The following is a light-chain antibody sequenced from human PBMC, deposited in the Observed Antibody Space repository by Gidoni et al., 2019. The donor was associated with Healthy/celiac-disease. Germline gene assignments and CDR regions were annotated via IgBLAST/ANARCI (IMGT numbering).Light chain of an antibody. CDR3: QQYYSTPLT. Sequence: VLTQSPDSLAVSLGERALINCKSSQSVLYSAKSKTYIACYQQKPGPPPNLLIDWASTREAGVPDRFSGSGSGTDFPPTISSLQAEDVAVYYCQQYYSTPLTFGHGTKVEIK. CDR1: QSVLYSAKSKTY. J-gene: IGKJ1*01. V-gene: IGKV4-1*01. CDR2: WAS.